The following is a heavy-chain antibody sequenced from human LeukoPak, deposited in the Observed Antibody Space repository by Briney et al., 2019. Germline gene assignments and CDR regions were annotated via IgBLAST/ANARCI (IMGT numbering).Heavy chain of an antibody. CDR3: AKDNRGSSSWYYSWDYYYMDV. J-gene: IGHJ6*03. V-gene: IGHV3-23*01. CDR1: GFTLSSYW. Sequence: PPGGSLRLSCAASGFTLSSYWMSWVRQAPGKGLEWVSGISGRGDNTLYADSVKGRFTISRDNSKNTLYLQMNSLRAEDTAVYYCAKDNRGSSSWYYSWDYYYMDVWGKGTTVTISS. D-gene: IGHD6-13*01. CDR2: ISGRGDNT.